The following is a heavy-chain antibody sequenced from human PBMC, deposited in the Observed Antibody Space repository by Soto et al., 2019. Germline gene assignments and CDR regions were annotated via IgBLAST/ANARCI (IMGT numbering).Heavy chain of an antibody. CDR2: TSPRTGGA. J-gene: IGHJ5*01. Sequence: GXSVKVACKPFGYSFTSYYMHWLRQSPGHGLEWLGWTSPRTGGAKYSHKFQGRVSMTRNTSITTAYMELTGLSTDDTAVYYCERSSGSYSKWFDSWGQGTLVTVPS. D-gene: IGHD3-10*01. CDR3: ERSSGSYSKWFDS. V-gene: IGHV1-2*02. CDR1: GYSFTSYY.